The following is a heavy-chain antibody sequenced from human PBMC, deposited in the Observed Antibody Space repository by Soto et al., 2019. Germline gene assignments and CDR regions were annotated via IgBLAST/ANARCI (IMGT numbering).Heavy chain of an antibody. CDR2: IYPRDSDT. J-gene: IGHJ5*02. CDR3: ATRPYYFDSSAFYA. D-gene: IGHD3-22*01. Sequence: GESLKISCKASGDSFTNYWIGWVRQMPGKGLEWMGVIYPRDSDTKYSPSFQGQVTISADKSTSTAYLQWSSLKASDTAIYFCATRPYYFDSSAFYAWGQGTLVTVSS. CDR1: GDSFTNYW. V-gene: IGHV5-51*01.